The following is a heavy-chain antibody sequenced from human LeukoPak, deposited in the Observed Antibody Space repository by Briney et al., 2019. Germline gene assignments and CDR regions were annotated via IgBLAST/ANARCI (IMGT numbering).Heavy chain of an antibody. CDR2: ISYDGSNK. CDR1: GFTFSSYG. J-gene: IGHJ4*02. D-gene: IGHD5-18*01. CDR3: AKTRSWIQLWSHFDY. Sequence: SGGSLRLSCAASGFTFSSYGMHWVRQAPGKGLERVAVISYDGSNKYYADSVKGRFTISRDNSKNTLYLQMNSLRAEDTAVYYCAKTRSWIQLWSHFDYWGQGTLVTVSS. V-gene: IGHV3-30*18.